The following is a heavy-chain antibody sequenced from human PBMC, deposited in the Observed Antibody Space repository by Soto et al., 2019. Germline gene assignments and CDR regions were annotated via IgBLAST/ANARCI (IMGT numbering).Heavy chain of an antibody. D-gene: IGHD2-8*02. Sequence: EVQLVESGGGLVQPGGSLRLSCAASGFTFSSYWMHWVRQAPGKGLVWVSRIKTDGSSTGYADSVKGRFTISRDNAQNKLYPQMNSLRAEYTALNYSARAGTGAYYLDYWGLGTLVTVSS. CDR2: IKTDGSST. CDR1: GFTFSSYW. CDR3: ARAGTGAYYLDY. V-gene: IGHV3-74*01. J-gene: IGHJ4*02.